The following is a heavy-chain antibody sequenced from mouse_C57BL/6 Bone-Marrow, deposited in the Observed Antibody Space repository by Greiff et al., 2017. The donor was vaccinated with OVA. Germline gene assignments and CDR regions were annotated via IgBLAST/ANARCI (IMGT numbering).Heavy chain of an antibody. V-gene: IGHV1-66*01. CDR2: IYPGRGNT. CDR1: GYSFTSYY. CDR3: ARRRDYGYFDV. Sequence: QVQLQQSGPELVKPGASVKISCKASGYSFTSYYIHWVKQRPGQGLEWIGWIYPGRGNTKYNEKFKGKATLTADTSSSTAYMQLSSLTSEDSAVYYCARRRDYGYFDVWGTGTTVTVSS. J-gene: IGHJ1*03.